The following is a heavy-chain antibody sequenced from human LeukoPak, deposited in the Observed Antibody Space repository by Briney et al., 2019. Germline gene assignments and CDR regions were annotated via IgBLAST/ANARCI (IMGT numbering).Heavy chain of an antibody. J-gene: IGHJ5*02. CDR3: AKDRDIVVVPAAMVRGGFDP. V-gene: IGHV3-23*01. D-gene: IGHD2-2*01. Sequence: SGGSLRLSCAASGFTFSSFAMIWVRQAPEKRLEWVSAISGSGGSTYYADSVKGRFTISRDNSKNTLYLQMNSLRAEDTAVYYCAKDRDIVVVPAAMVRGGFDPWGQGTLVTVSS. CDR2: ISGSGGST. CDR1: GFTFSSFA.